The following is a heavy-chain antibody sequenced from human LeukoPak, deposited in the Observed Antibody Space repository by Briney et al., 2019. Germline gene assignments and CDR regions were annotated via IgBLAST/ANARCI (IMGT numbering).Heavy chain of an antibody. V-gene: IGHV3-53*01. D-gene: IGHD3-10*01. CDR3: AREHYGSGSYASDY. Sequence: GGSLRLSCAASGFTVSSNYMSWVRQAPGKGLEWVSVIYSGGSAYYADSVKGRFTISRDNSKNTLYLQMNSLRAEDTAVYYCAREHYGSGSYASDYWGQGTLVTVSS. J-gene: IGHJ4*02. CDR1: GFTVSSNY. CDR2: IYSGGSA.